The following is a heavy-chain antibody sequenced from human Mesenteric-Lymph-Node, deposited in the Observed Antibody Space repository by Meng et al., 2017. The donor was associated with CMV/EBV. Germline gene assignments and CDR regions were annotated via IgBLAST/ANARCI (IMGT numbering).Heavy chain of an antibody. Sequence: GESLKISCAASGFTFSHYWMSWVRQAPGKGLEWVAVISYDGSNKYYADSVKGRFTISRDNSKNTLYLQMNSLRAEDTAVYYCARRGTIFGVVTYYYYYGMDVWGQGTTVTVSS. J-gene: IGHJ6*02. V-gene: IGHV3-30-3*01. CDR3: ARRGTIFGVVTYYYYYGMDV. D-gene: IGHD3-3*01. CDR2: ISYDGSNK. CDR1: GFTFSHYW.